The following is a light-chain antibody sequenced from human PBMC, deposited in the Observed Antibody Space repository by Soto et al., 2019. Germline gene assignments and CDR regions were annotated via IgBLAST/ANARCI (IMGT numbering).Light chain of an antibody. CDR2: SNN. J-gene: IGLJ1*01. Sequence: QSVLTQPPSASGTPGQRVTISCSGSSXNIGSNYVYWYQQLPGTAPTLLIYSNNQRPSGVPDRFSGSKSGTAASLAISGLRSEDEADYYCAAWDDSLSGYVFGTGTKLTVL. V-gene: IGLV1-47*02. CDR3: AAWDDSLSGYV. CDR1: SXNIGSNY.